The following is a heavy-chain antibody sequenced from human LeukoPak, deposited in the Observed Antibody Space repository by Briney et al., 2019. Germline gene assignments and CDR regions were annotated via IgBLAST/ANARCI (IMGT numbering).Heavy chain of an antibody. V-gene: IGHV1-46*01. J-gene: IGHJ6*03. Sequence: ASVKVSCKASGYTFTSYYMHWVRQAPGQGLEWMGIINPSGGSTSYAQKFQGRVTMTRDMSTSTVYMELSSLRSEDTAVYYCARDGSGSYQHYYYYYYMAVWGKGTTVTVSS. CDR3: ARDGSGSYQHYYYYYYMAV. D-gene: IGHD3-10*01. CDR2: INPSGGST. CDR1: GYTFTSYY.